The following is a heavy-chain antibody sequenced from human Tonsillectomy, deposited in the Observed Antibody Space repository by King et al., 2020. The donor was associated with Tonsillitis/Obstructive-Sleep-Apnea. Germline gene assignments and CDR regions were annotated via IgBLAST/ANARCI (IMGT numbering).Heavy chain of an antibody. V-gene: IGHV7-4-1*02. CDR2: IATNTGNP. Sequence: QLVQSGSELKKPGASVKVSCKASGYTLTIYAMNWVRQAPGQGLEWLGWIATNTGNPTYAQGFTGRFVFSLDTSVSTAYLQISSLKAEDTAVYYCARRYCSGGSCYFDAFDIWGQGTMVTVSS. CDR3: ARRYCSGGSCYFDAFDI. D-gene: IGHD2-15*01. CDR1: GYTLTIYA. J-gene: IGHJ3*02.